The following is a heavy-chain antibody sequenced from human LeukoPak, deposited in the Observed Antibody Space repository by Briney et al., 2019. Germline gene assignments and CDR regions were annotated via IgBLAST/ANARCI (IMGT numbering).Heavy chain of an antibody. D-gene: IGHD3-22*01. CDR2: ISGSGGST. Sequence: GGYLRLSCAASGFTFSSYAMSWVRQAPGKGLEWVSAISGSGGSTYYADSVKGRFTISRDNSKNTLYLQMNSLRAEDTAVYYCAKQPRLLTYYYDSSGRDAFDIWGQGTMVTVSS. J-gene: IGHJ3*02. CDR3: AKQPRLLTYYYDSSGRDAFDI. V-gene: IGHV3-23*01. CDR1: GFTFSSYA.